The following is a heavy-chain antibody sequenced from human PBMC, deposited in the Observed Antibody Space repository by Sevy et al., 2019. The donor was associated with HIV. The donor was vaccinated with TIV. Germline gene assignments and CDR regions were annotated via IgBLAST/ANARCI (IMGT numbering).Heavy chain of an antibody. Sequence: SETLSLTCTVSGGSVSSGSYYWSWIRQPPGKGLKWIGYIYYSGSTNYNPSLKSRVTISVDTSKNQFSLKLSSVTAADTAVYYSARDYGGNSVYYYYGMDVWGQGTTVTVSS. CDR3: ARDYGGNSVYYYYGMDV. D-gene: IGHD4-17*01. J-gene: IGHJ6*02. CDR1: GGSVSSGSYY. V-gene: IGHV4-61*01. CDR2: IYYSGST.